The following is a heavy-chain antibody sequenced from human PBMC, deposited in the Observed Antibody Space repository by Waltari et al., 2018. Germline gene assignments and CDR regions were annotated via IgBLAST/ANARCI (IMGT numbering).Heavy chain of an antibody. Sequence: EVQLVESGGGLVQPGESLGLSCSAPGFTFSSSWMEWVRQAPGKGLEWVANIKLDCSETHHVCSVQGRITTARDNAQYLLYLQMNSLRAADAAVYYCSVSLNSWGQGTLVTVSS. CDR1: GFTFSSSW. CDR3: SVSLNS. CDR2: IKLDCSET. V-gene: IGHV3-7*01. J-gene: IGHJ4*02.